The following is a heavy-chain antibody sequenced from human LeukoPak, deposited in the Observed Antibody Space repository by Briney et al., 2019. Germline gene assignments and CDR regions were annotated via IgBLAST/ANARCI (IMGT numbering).Heavy chain of an antibody. V-gene: IGHV3-23*01. CDR2: IGGSGGST. J-gene: IGHJ4*02. CDR3: AKLWFGESAHFDY. CDR1: GFTFSSYA. Sequence: GGSLRLSCAASGFTFSSYAMSWVRQAPGKGLEWVSAIGGSGGSTYYADSVKGRFTMSRDNSKNTLHLQMNSLRAADTAVYYCAKLWFGESAHFDYWGQGTLVTVSA. D-gene: IGHD3-10*01.